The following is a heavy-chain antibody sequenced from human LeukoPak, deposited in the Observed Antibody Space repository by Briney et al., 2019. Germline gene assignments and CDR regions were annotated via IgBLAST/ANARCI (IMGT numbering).Heavy chain of an antibody. Sequence: GGSLRLSCAASGFTVNTYSMNWVRQGPKKGLEWVANIKQDGSEKNYVDSVKGRFTISRDNTKNALYLQMNSLRAEDTAVYYCAELGITMIGGVWGKGTTVTISS. CDR2: IKQDGSEK. CDR1: GFTVNTYS. J-gene: IGHJ6*04. CDR3: AELGITMIGGV. D-gene: IGHD3-10*02. V-gene: IGHV3-7*01.